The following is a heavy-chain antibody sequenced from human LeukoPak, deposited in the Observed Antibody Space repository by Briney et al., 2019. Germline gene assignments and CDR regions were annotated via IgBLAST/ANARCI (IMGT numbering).Heavy chain of an antibody. V-gene: IGHV3-7*01. CDR2: IKYDGTEK. CDR3: ATRNNLEY. CDR1: GFTFSGHW. J-gene: IGHJ4*02. Sequence: QPGGSLRLSCTVSGFTFSGHWMNWVRQAPGKGLEWVANIKYDGTEKHYVASVEGRFTISRDNAKGSVYLQMSNLRAEDTAVYYCATRNNLEYWGQGILVTVSS.